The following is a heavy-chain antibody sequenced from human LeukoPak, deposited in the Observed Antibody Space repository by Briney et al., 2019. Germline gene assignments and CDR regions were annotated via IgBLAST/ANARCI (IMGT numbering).Heavy chain of an antibody. CDR2: VIPIFGTA. J-gene: IGHJ3*02. V-gene: IGHV1-69*13. CDR1: GGTFSSYA. Sequence: SVKVSCKASGGTFSSYAISWVRQAPGQGLEWMGGVIPIFGTANYAQKFQGRVTITADESTSTAYMELSSLRSEDTAVYYCAREILSYSSSWDVPDAFDIWGQGTMVTVSS. D-gene: IGHD6-13*01. CDR3: AREILSYSSSWDVPDAFDI.